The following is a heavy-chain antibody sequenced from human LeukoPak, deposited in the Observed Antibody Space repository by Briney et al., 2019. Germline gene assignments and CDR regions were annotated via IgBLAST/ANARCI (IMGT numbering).Heavy chain of an antibody. CDR1: GGTFSSYA. D-gene: IGHD3-22*01. CDR3: ARDRGDYYLATGYFYGPPDF. J-gene: IGHJ4*02. Sequence: SVKVSCKASGGTFSSYAISWVRQAPGQGLEWMGRIIPILGIANYAQKFQGRVTITADKSTSTAYMELSSLRSEDTAVYYCARDRGDYYLATGYFYGPPDFWGQGTLVTVSS. V-gene: IGHV1-69*04. CDR2: IIPILGIA.